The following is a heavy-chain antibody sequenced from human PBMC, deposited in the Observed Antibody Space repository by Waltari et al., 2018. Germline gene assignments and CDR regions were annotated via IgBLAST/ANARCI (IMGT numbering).Heavy chain of an antibody. CDR1: GFTFDDYA. Sequence: EVQLVESGGGLVQPGRSLRLSCAASGFTFDDYAMHWVRQAPGKGLEWVSGISWNSGSIGYADSVKGRFTISRDNAKNSLYLQMNSLRAEDTALYYCAKDLAAAGTLFYYYYGMDVWGQGTTVTVS. J-gene: IGHJ6*02. V-gene: IGHV3-9*01. CDR2: ISWNSGSI. CDR3: AKDLAAAGTLFYYYYGMDV. D-gene: IGHD6-13*01.